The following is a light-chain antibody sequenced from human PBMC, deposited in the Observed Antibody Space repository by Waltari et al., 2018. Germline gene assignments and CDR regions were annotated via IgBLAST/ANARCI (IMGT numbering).Light chain of an antibody. CDR2: DAS. CDR3: QQYNNWPLT. CDR1: QSVSIK. V-gene: IGKV3-15*01. Sequence: EIVMTQSPANLSVSPGESATLSCRASQSVSIKLAWYHQKPGQAPRLLISDASTRATVIPPRFSGSGSGTDFTLTIRSLQSEDFAVYYCQQYNNWPLTFGGGTKVEIK. J-gene: IGKJ4*01.